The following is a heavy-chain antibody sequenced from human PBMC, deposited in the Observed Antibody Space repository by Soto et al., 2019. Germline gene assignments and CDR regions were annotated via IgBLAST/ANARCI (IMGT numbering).Heavy chain of an antibody. J-gene: IGHJ6*02. D-gene: IGHD3-3*01. V-gene: IGHV4-4*02. Sequence: QVQLQESGPGLVKPSGTLSLTCAVSGDSITNNNCWNWVRQPPGKGLECIGEIYDSGTTNDNPSLKSRVTMSVVKSKNQFSLRLNSLTAADTAVYYCARRRITTFGVVITGYGFDVWGQGTTVTVSS. CDR3: ARRRITTFGVVITGYGFDV. CDR1: GDSITNNNC. CDR2: IYDSGTT.